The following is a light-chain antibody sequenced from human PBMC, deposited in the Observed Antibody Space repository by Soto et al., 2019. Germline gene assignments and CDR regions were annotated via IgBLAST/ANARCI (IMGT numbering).Light chain of an antibody. Sequence: EIVLTQSPGTLSLSPGERATLSCXXXQSVSSSYLAWYQQKPGQAPRLLIYGASSRATGIPDRFSGSGSGTDFTLTISRLEPEDFAVYYCQQYGSSSTWTFGQGTKVDIK. CDR1: QSVSSSY. CDR2: GAS. CDR3: QQYGSSSTWT. J-gene: IGKJ1*01. V-gene: IGKV3-20*01.